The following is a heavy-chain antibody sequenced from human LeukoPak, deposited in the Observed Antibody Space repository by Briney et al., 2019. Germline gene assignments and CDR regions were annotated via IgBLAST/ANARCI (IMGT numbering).Heavy chain of an antibody. J-gene: IGHJ4*02. Sequence: GGSLRLSCAASRFPFRNYGMHWVRQAPGKGLEWLTLISLDGTNQFYADSVKGRFTISRDNSKDTLYLQMDALRPEDTAVYFCAKDYHPHGATLPGHWDQGTLVTVSS. D-gene: IGHD1-14*01. CDR2: ISLDGTNQ. CDR3: AKDYHPHGATLPGH. CDR1: RFPFRNYG. V-gene: IGHV3-30*18.